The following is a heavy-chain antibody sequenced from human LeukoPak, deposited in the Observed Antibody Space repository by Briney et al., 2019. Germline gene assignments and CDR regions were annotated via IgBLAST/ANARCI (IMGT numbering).Heavy chain of an antibody. CDR3: AKDPHVVPVRIRFDY. J-gene: IGHJ4*02. D-gene: IGHD2-21*01. CDR2: ISGSGGST. V-gene: IGHV3-23*01. CDR1: GFTFSSYA. Sequence: GGSLRLSCAASGFTFSSYAMSWVRQAPGKGLEWVSAISGSGGSTYYADSVKGRFTISRDNSKNTLHLQMNSLRAEDTAVYYCAKDPHVVPVRIRFDYWGQGTLVTVSS.